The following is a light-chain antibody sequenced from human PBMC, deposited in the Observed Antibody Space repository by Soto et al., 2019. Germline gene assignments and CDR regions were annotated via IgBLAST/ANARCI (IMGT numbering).Light chain of an antibody. CDR2: GAS. Sequence: EIVMTQSPATLSVSPGERATLSCRASQSVSSNLAWYQQKPGQAPRLLIYGASTRATGIPARFSGSGSGTEFTLTISSLQSEDFAVDYCQQYNHWLITFGQGTRLEIK. V-gene: IGKV3-15*01. J-gene: IGKJ5*01. CDR1: QSVSSN. CDR3: QQYNHWLIT.